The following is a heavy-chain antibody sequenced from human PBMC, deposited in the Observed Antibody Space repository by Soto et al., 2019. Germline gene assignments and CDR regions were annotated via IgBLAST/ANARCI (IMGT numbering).Heavy chain of an antibody. D-gene: IGHD6-19*01. J-gene: IGHJ4*02. Sequence: ASVKVSCKASGYTFTSYGISWVRQAPGQGLEWMGWISAYNGNTNYAQKLQGRVTMTTDTSTSTAYMELRSLRSDNTAVYYCGRDSGYSSGWYYFDFWGQGALVTVSS. CDR1: GYTFTSYG. CDR2: ISAYNGNT. V-gene: IGHV1-18*01. CDR3: GRDSGYSSGWYYFDF.